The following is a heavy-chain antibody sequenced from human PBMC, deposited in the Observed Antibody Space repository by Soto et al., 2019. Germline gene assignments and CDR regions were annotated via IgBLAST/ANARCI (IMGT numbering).Heavy chain of an antibody. J-gene: IGHJ4*02. CDR3: ARDRITGLFDY. Sequence: SETLSLTCTLSGGSVRIYYWSLIRQPPGKGLEWIGYIYYSGSTNYNPSLKSRVTISVDTSKNQFSLKLTSVTAADTAVYYCARDRITGLFDYWGQGTLVTVSS. V-gene: IGHV4-59*02. CDR2: IYYSGST. CDR1: GGSVRIYY. D-gene: IGHD2-8*02.